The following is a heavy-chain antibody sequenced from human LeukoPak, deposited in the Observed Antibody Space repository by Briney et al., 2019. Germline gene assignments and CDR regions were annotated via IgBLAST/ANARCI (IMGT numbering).Heavy chain of an antibody. CDR2: IHPNSGGT. J-gene: IGHJ2*01. Sequence: ASVKVSCKASEYTFTGYYIHWVRQAPGQGLEWMGWIHPNSGGTNYAQKFQGRVTMTRDTSITTASMELSSLKPDDTAVYYCARDSCGGGGCHYWYFDLWGRGTLVTVSS. D-gene: IGHD6-19*01. CDR3: ARDSCGGGGCHYWYFDL. CDR1: EYTFTGYY. V-gene: IGHV1-2*02.